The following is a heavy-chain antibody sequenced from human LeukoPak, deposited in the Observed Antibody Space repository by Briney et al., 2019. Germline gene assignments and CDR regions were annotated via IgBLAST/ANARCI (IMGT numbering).Heavy chain of an antibody. CDR1: GYTFTSYV. J-gene: IGHJ4*02. D-gene: IGHD5-12*01. Sequence: ASVKVSCKASGYTFTSYVISWVRQALGQGLEWVGWISAYKGNTNYDQKLKGRVTMTTDTSTSTAYMELRSLRSDDTAVYYCAREYSGYDWGQFDYWGQGTLVTVSS. V-gene: IGHV1-18*01. CDR2: ISAYKGNT. CDR3: AREYSGYDWGQFDY.